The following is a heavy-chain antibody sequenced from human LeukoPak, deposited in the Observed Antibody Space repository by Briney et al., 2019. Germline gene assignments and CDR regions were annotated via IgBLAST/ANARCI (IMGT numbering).Heavy chain of an antibody. J-gene: IGHJ4*02. CDR1: GFTVSSNY. Sequence: GGSQRLSCAAAGFTVSSNYMSWVRQAPGKGLGWVSMLYSAGSTYYADSERGRLTTSKDSSKNTVCLLMKSLRAEDTAVYYCASGGMGARKYYSDPFHYWGQGTRVPVSA. D-gene: IGHD3-10*01. CDR3: ASGGMGARKYYSDPFHY. CDR2: LYSAGST. V-gene: IGHV3-53*01.